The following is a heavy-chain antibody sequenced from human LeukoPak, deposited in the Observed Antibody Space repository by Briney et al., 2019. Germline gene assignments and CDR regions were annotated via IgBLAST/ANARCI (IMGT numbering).Heavy chain of an antibody. V-gene: IGHV3-21*01. CDR1: GFTFSSYN. CDR3: ARAGGIAVAGFGY. D-gene: IGHD6-19*01. CDR2: ITSGSSYI. J-gene: IGHJ4*02. Sequence: GGSLRLSCAASGFTFSSYNMNWVRQAPGKGLEWVSSITSGSSYIYYADSVKGRFTISRDNAKNSLYLQMNSLRAEDTAVYYCARAGGIAVAGFGYWGQGTLVTVSS.